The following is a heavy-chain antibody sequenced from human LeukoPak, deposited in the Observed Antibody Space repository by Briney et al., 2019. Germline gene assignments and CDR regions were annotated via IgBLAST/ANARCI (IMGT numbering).Heavy chain of an antibody. CDR2: ISGSGGST. Sequence: GGSPRLSCAASGITVSNNYMSWVRQAPGKGLEWVSAISGSGGSTYYADSVKGRFTISRDNSKNTLYLQMNSLRAEDTAVYYCANTMYSSSFGGYDYWGQGTLVTVSS. J-gene: IGHJ4*02. CDR1: GITVSNNY. CDR3: ANTMYSSSFGGYDY. V-gene: IGHV3-23*01. D-gene: IGHD6-6*01.